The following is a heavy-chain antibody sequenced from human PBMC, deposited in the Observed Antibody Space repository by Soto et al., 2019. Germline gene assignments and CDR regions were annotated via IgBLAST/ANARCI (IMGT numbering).Heavy chain of an antibody. D-gene: IGHD3-22*01. V-gene: IGHV3-15*07. CDR2: IKSKTDGGTT. J-gene: IGHJ5*02. CDR3: TTLRGIVVAHNWFDP. CDR1: GFTFSNAW. Sequence: GGSLRLSCAASGFTFSNAWMNWVRQAPGKGLEWVGRIKSKTDGGTTDYAAPVKGRFTISRDDSKNTLYLQMNSLKTEDTAVYYCTTLRGIVVAHNWFDPWGQGTLVTVSS.